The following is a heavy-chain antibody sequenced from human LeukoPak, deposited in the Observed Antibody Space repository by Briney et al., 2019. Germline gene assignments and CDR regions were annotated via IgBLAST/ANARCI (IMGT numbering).Heavy chain of an antibody. D-gene: IGHD1-26*01. CDR1: GGSISSRDYY. J-gene: IGHJ4*02. CDR2: IFYSGST. CDR3: ARVFQVGTTTKFDS. Sequence: SQTLSLTCTVSGGSISSRDYYWSWIRQPPGKGLEWIRYIFYSGSTYYNPSLKSRVTISVDTSKNQFSLKVISVTAADSAVYYCARVFQVGTTTKFDSWGQGTLVTVSS. V-gene: IGHV4-30-4*08.